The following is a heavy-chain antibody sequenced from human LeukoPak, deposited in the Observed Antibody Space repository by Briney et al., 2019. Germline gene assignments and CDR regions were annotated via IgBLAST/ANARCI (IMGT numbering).Heavy chain of an antibody. Sequence: SETLSLTCTVSGDSLSRSRYYWAWIRQPPGKGLEWIGYIYYSGSTYYNPSLKSRVTISVDTSKNQFSLKLSSVTAADTAVYYYARALKGYCSSTSCFTTPYYFDYWGQGTLVTVSS. V-gene: IGHV4-30-4*02. D-gene: IGHD2-2*02. CDR1: GDSLSRSRYY. CDR2: IYYSGST. J-gene: IGHJ4*02. CDR3: ARALKGYCSSTSCFTTPYYFDY.